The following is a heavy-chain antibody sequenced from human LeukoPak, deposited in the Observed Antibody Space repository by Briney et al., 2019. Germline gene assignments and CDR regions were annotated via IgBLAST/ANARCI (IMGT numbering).Heavy chain of an antibody. CDR1: GYSFTSYW. D-gene: IGHD6-13*01. Sequence: GESLKIPCKGSGYSFTSYWIGWVRQMPGKGLEWMGIIYPRDSDTRYSPSFQGQVTISADKSISTAYLQRSSLKASDTAVYYCASGGYGSNWSFGDWGQGTLVTVSS. CDR3: ASGGYGSNWSFGD. CDR2: IYPRDSDT. V-gene: IGHV5-51*01. J-gene: IGHJ4*02.